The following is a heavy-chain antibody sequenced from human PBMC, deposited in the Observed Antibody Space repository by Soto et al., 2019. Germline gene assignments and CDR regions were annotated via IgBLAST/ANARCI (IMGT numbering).Heavy chain of an antibody. CDR2: IYYSGST. J-gene: IGHJ3*02. CDR1: GGSISSYY. Sequence: SETLSLTCTVSGGSISSYYWSWIRQPPGKGLEWIGYIYYSGSTNYNPSLKSRVTISVDTSKNQFSLKLSSVTAADTAVYYCARDQNYDSSGYYSDAFDIWGQGTMVTVSS. CDR3: ARDQNYDSSGYYSDAFDI. V-gene: IGHV4-59*01. D-gene: IGHD3-22*01.